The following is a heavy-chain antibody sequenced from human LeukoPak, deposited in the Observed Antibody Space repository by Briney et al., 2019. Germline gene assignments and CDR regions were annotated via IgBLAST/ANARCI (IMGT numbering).Heavy chain of an antibody. CDR2: IYYSGST. CDR3: ARVRSSSVAGSVVRDDAFDI. CDR1: GGSISIYY. D-gene: IGHD3-22*01. V-gene: IGHV4-59*01. Sequence: PSETLPLTCTVSGGSISIYYWSWIRQPPGKGLEWIGYIYYSGSTNYNPSLKSRVTISVDTSKNQFSLKLSSVTAADTAVYYCARVRSSSVAGSVVRDDAFDIWGQGTMVTVSS. J-gene: IGHJ3*02.